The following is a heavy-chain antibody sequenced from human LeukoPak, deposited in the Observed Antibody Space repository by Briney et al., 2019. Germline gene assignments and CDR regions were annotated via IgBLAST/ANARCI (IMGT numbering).Heavy chain of an antibody. CDR3: SRDSGRGPPEAFDI. CDR1: GFTFSRYS. Sequence: PGGSLRLSCAVSGFTFSRYSMNWVRQAPGKGLEWVSTISSTSSYIYYADSLKGRFTISRDNAKDSLYLQMSSLRAEDTAVYYCSRDSGRGPPEAFDIWDQGTMVTVSS. J-gene: IGHJ3*02. V-gene: IGHV3-21*01. CDR2: ISSTSSYI. D-gene: IGHD2-15*01.